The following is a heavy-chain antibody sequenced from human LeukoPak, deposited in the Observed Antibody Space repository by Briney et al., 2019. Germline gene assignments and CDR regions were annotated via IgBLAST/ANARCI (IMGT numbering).Heavy chain of an antibody. CDR3: ARGGIQVSGIDEFDY. J-gene: IGHJ4*02. V-gene: IGHV3-13*01. CDR2: IGIRGDT. D-gene: IGHD6-19*01. CDR1: GFTFIDYD. Sequence: GGSLRLPCAASGFTFIDYDMHWVRHVIGEGLEWVSAIGIRGDTHYSGSVKGRFTISRENAESSLYLQMNSLRAEDTAVYYCARGGIQVSGIDEFDYWGQGTLVTASS.